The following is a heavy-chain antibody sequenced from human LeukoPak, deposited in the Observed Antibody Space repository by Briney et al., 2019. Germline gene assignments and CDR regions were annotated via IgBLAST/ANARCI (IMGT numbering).Heavy chain of an antibody. J-gene: IGHJ5*02. CDR2: ISYDGSNK. CDR3: VRDPGHTSSLPGRSWFDP. D-gene: IGHD2-2*01. Sequence: GGSLRLSCAASGFTFSSYAMSWVRQAPGKGLEWVAVISYDGSNKDYADSVKGRFTISRDNSNNTLYLQMNSLRAEDTAVYYCVRDPGHTSSLPGRSWFDPWGQGTLVTVSS. CDR1: GFTFSSYA. V-gene: IGHV3-30-3*01.